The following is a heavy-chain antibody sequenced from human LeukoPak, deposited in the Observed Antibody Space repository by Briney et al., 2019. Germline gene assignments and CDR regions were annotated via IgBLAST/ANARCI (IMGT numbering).Heavy chain of an antibody. Sequence: PSETLSLTCTVSGGSISNYYWSWIRQPPGKGLEWIGYVYSSGSTNYNSSLKSRVTISVDTSKNQFTLNLNSVTAADTAVYYCARGTGCSTTSCYGTHFHRWGQGTLVTVSS. CDR1: GGSISNYY. D-gene: IGHD2-2*01. V-gene: IGHV4-59*01. CDR3: ARGTGCSTTSCYGTHFHR. J-gene: IGHJ1*01. CDR2: VYSSGST.